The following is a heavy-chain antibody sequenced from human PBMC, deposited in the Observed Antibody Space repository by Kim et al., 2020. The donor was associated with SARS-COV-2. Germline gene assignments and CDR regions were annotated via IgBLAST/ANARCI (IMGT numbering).Heavy chain of an antibody. CDR3: AKIVGSGWLFDY. CDR1: GFTFSSYG. J-gene: IGHJ4*02. CDR2: ISGSGGRT. Sequence: GGSLRLSCAASGFTFSSYGMNWVRQAPGKGLEWVSAISGSGGRTYHADSVKGRFTISRDNSKNTLYLQMNSLRAEDTAVYYCAKIVGSGWLFDYWGQGTLVTVSS. D-gene: IGHD6-19*01. V-gene: IGHV3-23*01.